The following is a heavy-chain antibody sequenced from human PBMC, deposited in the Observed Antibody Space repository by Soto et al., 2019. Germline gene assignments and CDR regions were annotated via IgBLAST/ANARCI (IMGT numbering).Heavy chain of an antibody. J-gene: IGHJ4*02. CDR3: AREPHDYGDYGGVDY. Sequence: QVQLQESGPGLVKPSQTLSLTCTVSGGSISSGDYYWSWIRQPPGKGLEWIGYIYYSGSTYYNPSLKSRVTISVDTSKTQFSLKLSSVTAADTAVYYCAREPHDYGDYGGVDYWGQGTLVTVSS. V-gene: IGHV4-30-4*01. CDR2: IYYSGST. CDR1: GGSISSGDYY. D-gene: IGHD4-17*01.